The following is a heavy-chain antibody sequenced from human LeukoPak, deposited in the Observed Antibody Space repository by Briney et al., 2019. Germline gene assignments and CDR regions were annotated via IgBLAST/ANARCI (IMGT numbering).Heavy chain of an antibody. CDR3: AIGNRYNVGHYYFDY. J-gene: IGHJ4*02. CDR2: ISDDGRFV. D-gene: IGHD2-15*01. Sequence: GGSLRLSCAARGFPFRTYTMAWVRQAPGRGLEWIASISDDGRFVFDTDSVRGRFTISRDNANNSLFLQMNSMTAEDTAIYWCAIGNRYNVGHYYFDYWGQGALVTVSS. CDR1: GFPFRTYT. V-gene: IGHV3-21*01.